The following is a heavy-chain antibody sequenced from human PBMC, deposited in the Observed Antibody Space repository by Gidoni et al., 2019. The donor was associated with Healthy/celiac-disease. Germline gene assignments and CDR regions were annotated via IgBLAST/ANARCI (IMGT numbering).Heavy chain of an antibody. D-gene: IGHD3-10*01. J-gene: IGHJ3*02. CDR1: GYPFTSYY. CDR3: ARGELWFGELEDAFDI. V-gene: IGHV1-46*01. Sequence: QVQLVQSGAAVKKPGASVKVSCKASGYPFTSYYMHWVRQAPGQGLEWLGIINPSGGSTTYAQKFQGRVTMTRDTSTSTVYMELSSLRSEDTAVYYCARGELWFGELEDAFDIWGQGTMVTVSS. CDR2: INPSGGST.